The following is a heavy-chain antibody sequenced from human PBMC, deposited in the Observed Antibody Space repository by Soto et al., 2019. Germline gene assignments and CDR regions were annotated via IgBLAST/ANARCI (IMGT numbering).Heavy chain of an antibody. V-gene: IGHV3-30*18. D-gene: IGHD3-3*01. CDR2: ISYDGSNK. Sequence: GGSLRLSCAASGFTFSSYGMHWVRQAPGKGLEWVAVISYDGSNKYYADSVKGRFTISRDNSKNTLYLQMNSLRAEDTAVYYCAKGLLNYDFWSGYLYWGQGTLVTVSS. J-gene: IGHJ4*02. CDR1: GFTFSSYG. CDR3: AKGLLNYDFWSGYLY.